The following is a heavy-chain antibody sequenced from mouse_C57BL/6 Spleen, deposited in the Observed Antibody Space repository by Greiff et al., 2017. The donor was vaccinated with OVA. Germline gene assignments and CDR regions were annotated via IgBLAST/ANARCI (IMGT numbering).Heavy chain of an antibody. J-gene: IGHJ4*01. CDR1: GFNIKDYY. CDR2: IDPEDGET. Sequence: EVMLVESGAELVKPGASVKLSCTASGFNIKDYYMHWVKQRTEQGLEWIGRIDPEDGETKYAPKFQGKATITADTSSNTAYLQLSSLTSEDTAVYYCAGHGSRGYYAMDYWGQGTSVTVSS. D-gene: IGHD1-1*01. CDR3: AGHGSRGYYAMDY. V-gene: IGHV14-2*01.